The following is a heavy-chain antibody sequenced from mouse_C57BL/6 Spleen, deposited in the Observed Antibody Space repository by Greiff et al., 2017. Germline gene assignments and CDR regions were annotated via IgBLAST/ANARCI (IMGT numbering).Heavy chain of an antibody. CDR2: IHPNSGST. CDR3: ARGFITTVPWYFDV. J-gene: IGHJ1*03. CDR1: GYTFTSYW. Sequence: VQLQQSGAELVKPGASVKLSCKASGYTFTSYWMHWVKQRPGQGLEWIGMIHPNSGSTNYNEKFKSKATLTVDKSSSTAYMQLSSLTSEDSAVYYCARGFITTVPWYFDVWGTGTTVTVSS. D-gene: IGHD1-1*01. V-gene: IGHV1-64*01.